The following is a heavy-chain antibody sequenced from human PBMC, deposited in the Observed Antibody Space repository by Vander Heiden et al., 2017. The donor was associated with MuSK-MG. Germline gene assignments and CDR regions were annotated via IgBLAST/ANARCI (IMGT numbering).Heavy chain of an antibody. CDR2: ISGMGGST. J-gene: IGHJ6*02. D-gene: IGHD3-9*01. CDR1: GFTFSSYA. Sequence: EVQLLEAGGGLVQPGGSLRLSCAASGFTFSSYAMRWVRQAPGKGLEWVSAISGMGGSTYYADSVKGRFTISRDNSKNTLYLQMNSLRAEDTAVYYCARMYYDILTGYNYGMDVWGQGTTVTVSS. V-gene: IGHV3-23*01. CDR3: ARMYYDILTGYNYGMDV.